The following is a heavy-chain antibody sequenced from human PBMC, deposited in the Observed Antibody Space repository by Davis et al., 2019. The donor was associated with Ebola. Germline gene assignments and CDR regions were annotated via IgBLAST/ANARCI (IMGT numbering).Heavy chain of an antibody. CDR1: GFTFSSYS. D-gene: IGHD6-19*01. Sequence: PGGSLRLSCAASGFTFSSYSMNWVRQAPGKGLEWVSSISSSSSYIYYADSVKGRFTISRDNAKNSLYLQMNSLRAEDTAVYYCARGLAVAPNTNWYFDLWGRGTLVTVSS. CDR3: ARGLAVAPNTNWYFDL. CDR2: ISSSSSYI. V-gene: IGHV3-21*01. J-gene: IGHJ2*01.